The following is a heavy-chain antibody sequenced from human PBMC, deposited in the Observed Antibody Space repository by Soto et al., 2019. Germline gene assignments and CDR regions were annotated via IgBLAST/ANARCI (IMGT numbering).Heavy chain of an antibody. D-gene: IGHD6-19*01. V-gene: IGHV3-30*18. Sequence: GGSLRLSCAASGFTFSSYGMHWVRQAPGKGLEWVAVISYDGSNKYYAGSVKGRFTISRDNSKNTLYLQMNSLRAEDTAVYYCAKDLSVAGTAGPFDYWGQGTLVTVSS. CDR2: ISYDGSNK. CDR1: GFTFSSYG. J-gene: IGHJ4*02. CDR3: AKDLSVAGTAGPFDY.